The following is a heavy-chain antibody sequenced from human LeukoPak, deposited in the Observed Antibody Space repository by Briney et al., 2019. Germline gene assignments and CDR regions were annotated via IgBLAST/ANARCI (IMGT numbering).Heavy chain of an antibody. V-gene: IGHV5-51*01. Sequence: GESLKISCKGSGYSFTSYWIGWVRQMPGKGLERMGIIYPGDSDTRYSPSFQGQVTISAGKSISTAYLQWSSLKASDTAMYYCARGQGYYGPRLDYWGQGTLVTVSS. CDR3: ARGQGYYGPRLDY. CDR2: IYPGDSDT. D-gene: IGHD3-22*01. J-gene: IGHJ4*02. CDR1: GYSFTSYW.